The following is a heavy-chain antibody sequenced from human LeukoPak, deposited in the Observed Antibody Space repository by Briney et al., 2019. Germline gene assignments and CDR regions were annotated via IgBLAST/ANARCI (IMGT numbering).Heavy chain of an antibody. Sequence: PSETLSLTCAVYGGSFSGYYWSWIRQPPGKGLEWIGEINHSGSTNYNPSLKSRVTISVDTSKNQFSLKLGSVTAADTAVYYCAREPAMVTNWFDPWGQGTLVTVSS. V-gene: IGHV4-34*01. D-gene: IGHD5-18*01. CDR3: AREPAMVTNWFDP. J-gene: IGHJ5*02. CDR2: INHSGST. CDR1: GGSFSGYY.